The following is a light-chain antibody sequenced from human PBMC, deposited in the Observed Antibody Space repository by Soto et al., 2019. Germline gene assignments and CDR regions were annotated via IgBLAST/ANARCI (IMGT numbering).Light chain of an antibody. CDR1: QSISTY. CDR3: QQYDM. CDR2: DAS. Sequence: DIQMTQSPSTLSASVGDRVTITCRASQSISTYLAWYQQKPGRAPKLLIYDASGLEGGVPSRFSGSGSGTEFTLAITSLQPEDFATYYCQQYDMFGPGTKVDIK. J-gene: IGKJ1*01. V-gene: IGKV1-5*01.